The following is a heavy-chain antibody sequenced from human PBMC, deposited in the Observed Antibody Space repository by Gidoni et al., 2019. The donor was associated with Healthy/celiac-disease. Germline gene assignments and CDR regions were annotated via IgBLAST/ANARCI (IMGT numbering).Heavy chain of an antibody. Sequence: EVQLLESGGGLVQPGGSLRLSCPASGFTFSSYAMSWVRQAPGKGLEWVSAISGSGGSTYYADSVKGRFTISRDNSKNTLYLQMNSLRAEDTAVYYCANRDYYDSSGYLDYWGQGTLVTVSS. D-gene: IGHD3-22*01. CDR3: ANRDYYDSSGYLDY. CDR2: ISGSGGST. V-gene: IGHV3-23*01. CDR1: GFTFSSYA. J-gene: IGHJ4*02.